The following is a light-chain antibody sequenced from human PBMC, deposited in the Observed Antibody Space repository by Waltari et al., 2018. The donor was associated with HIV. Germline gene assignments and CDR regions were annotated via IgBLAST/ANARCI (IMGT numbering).Light chain of an antibody. CDR1: SSNIGSNT. J-gene: IGLJ1*01. Sequence: QSVLTQPPSMSGTPGQRVTISCSGSSSNIGSNTVNWYQQLPGTAPNLLIYSDYQRPSGVPDRFSGSKSGTSSSLAISGLQSEDEADYSCAAWDDSLNGYVFGPGTNVTVL. CDR2: SDY. V-gene: IGLV1-44*01. CDR3: AAWDDSLNGYV.